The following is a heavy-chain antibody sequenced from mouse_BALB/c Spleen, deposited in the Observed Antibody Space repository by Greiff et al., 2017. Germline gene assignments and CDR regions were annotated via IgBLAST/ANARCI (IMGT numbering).Heavy chain of an antibody. CDR2: IDPANGNT. Sequence: EVKLMESGAELVKPGASVKLSCTASGFNIKDTYMHWVKQRPEQGLEWIGRIDPANGNTKYDPKFKGKATLTVDKSSSTAHMELRSLASEDSAVYYCARSYPGYGSRYYYAMDYWGQGTSVTVSS. V-gene: IGHV14-3*02. D-gene: IGHD1-1*01. CDR3: ARSYPGYGSRYYYAMDY. J-gene: IGHJ4*01. CDR1: GFNIKDTY.